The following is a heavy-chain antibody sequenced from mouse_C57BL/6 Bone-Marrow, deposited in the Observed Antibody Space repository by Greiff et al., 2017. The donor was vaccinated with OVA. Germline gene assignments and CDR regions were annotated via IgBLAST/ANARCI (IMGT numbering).Heavy chain of an antibody. J-gene: IGHJ1*03. Sequence: VQLQQSGPGLVQPSQSLSITCTVSGFSLTSYGVHWVRQSPGKGLEWLGVIWSGGSTAYNAAFISRLSISKDNSKSQVFFKMNSLQADDTAIYYCASPVVDGYWYFDVWGTGTTVTVSS. CDR2: IWSGGST. CDR1: GFSLTSYG. CDR3: ASPVVDGYWYFDV. D-gene: IGHD1-1*01. V-gene: IGHV2-2*01.